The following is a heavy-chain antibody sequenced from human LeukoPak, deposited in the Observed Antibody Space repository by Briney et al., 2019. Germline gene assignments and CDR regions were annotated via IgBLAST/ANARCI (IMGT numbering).Heavy chain of an antibody. Sequence: PSETLSLTCAVYGGSFSGYYWSWIRQPPGKGLEWIGEINHSGSTNYNPSLKSRVTISVDTSKNQFSLKLSPVTAADTAVYYCARGRSEEYYFDYWGQGTLVTVSS. CDR3: ARGRSEEYYFDY. CDR2: INHSGST. CDR1: GGSFSGYY. D-gene: IGHD3-10*01. V-gene: IGHV4-34*01. J-gene: IGHJ4*02.